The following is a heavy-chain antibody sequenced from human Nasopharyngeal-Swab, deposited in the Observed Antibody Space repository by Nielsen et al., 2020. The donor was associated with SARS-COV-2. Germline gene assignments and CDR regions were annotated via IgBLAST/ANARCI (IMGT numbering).Heavy chain of an antibody. V-gene: IGHV4-34*01. Sequence: RQAPGKGLEWIGEINHSGSTNYNPSLKSRVTISVDRSKNQFSLNLSSVTAADTAVYYCARGSAAGWKIYHYGSGCYQYFDYWGQGTLVTVSS. CDR3: ARGSAAGWKIYHYGSGCYQYFDY. CDR2: INHSGST. J-gene: IGHJ4*02. D-gene: IGHD3-10*01.